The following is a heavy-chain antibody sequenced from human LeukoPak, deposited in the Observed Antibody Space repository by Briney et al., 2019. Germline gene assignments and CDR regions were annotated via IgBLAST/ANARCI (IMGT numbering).Heavy chain of an antibody. J-gene: IGHJ4*02. CDR2: IYYSGST. CDR1: GGSGSSSSYY. Sequence: SETLSLTCTVSGGSGSSSSYYWGWIRQPPGKGLEWIGSIYYSGSTYYNPSLKSRVTISVDTSKNQFSLKLSSVTAADTAVYYCARLATGYSSSWGLDYWGQGTLVTVSS. CDR3: ARLATGYSSSWGLDY. V-gene: IGHV4-39*01. D-gene: IGHD6-13*01.